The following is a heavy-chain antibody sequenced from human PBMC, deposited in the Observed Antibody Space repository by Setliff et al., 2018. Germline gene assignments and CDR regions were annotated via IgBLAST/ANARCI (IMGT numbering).Heavy chain of an antibody. D-gene: IGHD3-16*01. V-gene: IGHV3-49*04. Sequence: PGGSLRLSCTASGFTLSEYGMNWVRQAPGKGLEWVGFIRSKASGGTSEYVAPVKGRFTISRDDSKNTLFLQMNNLKIEDTAVYYCTTWPENGGYYYYYYMDVWGKGATVTVSS. CDR1: GFTLSEYG. CDR2: IRSKASGGTS. J-gene: IGHJ6*03. CDR3: TTWPENGGYYYYYYMDV.